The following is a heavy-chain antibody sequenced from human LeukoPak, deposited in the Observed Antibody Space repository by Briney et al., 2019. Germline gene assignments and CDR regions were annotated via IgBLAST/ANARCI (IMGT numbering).Heavy chain of an antibody. CDR2: ISAYNGNT. CDR1: GYTFTSYG. J-gene: IGHJ5*02. CDR3: ARDRQQLVRGDWFDP. Sequence: ASVKVSCKASGYTFTSYGISWVRQAPGQGLEWMGWISAYNGNTNYAQKLQGRVTMTTDTSTSTAYMELRSLRSDDTVVYYCARDRQQLVRGDWFDPWGQGTLVTVSS. V-gene: IGHV1-18*01. D-gene: IGHD6-13*01.